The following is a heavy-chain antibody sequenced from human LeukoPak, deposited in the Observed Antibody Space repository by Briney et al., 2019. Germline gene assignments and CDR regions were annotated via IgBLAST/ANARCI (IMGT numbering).Heavy chain of an antibody. D-gene: IGHD4-11*01. CDR2: VDHTGST. CDR3: ARGCVSSSTWYSTYYYYFYMDV. CDR1: DDSITMYY. J-gene: IGHJ6*03. V-gene: IGHV4-59*01. Sequence: SETLSLTCSVSDDSITMYYWTWIRQPPGKGLEWIGYVDHTGSTNFNPSLNGRVSISRDTSKNLFSLRLRSVTAADTAVYFCARGCVSSSTWYSTYYYYFYMDVWGKGTTVTVSS.